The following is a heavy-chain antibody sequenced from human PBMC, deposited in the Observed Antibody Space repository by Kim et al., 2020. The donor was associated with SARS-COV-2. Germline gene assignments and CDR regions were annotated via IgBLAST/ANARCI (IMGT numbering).Heavy chain of an antibody. CDR1: GGSISSSSYY. CDR2: IYYSGST. V-gene: IGHV4-39*01. CDR3: ASPSIAAHP. Sequence: SETLSLTCTVSGGSISSSSYYWGWIRQPPGKGLEWIGSIYYSGSTYYNPSLKSRVTISVDTSKNQFSLKLSSVTAADTAVYYCASPSIAAHPWGQGTLVTVSS. D-gene: IGHD6-6*01. J-gene: IGHJ5*02.